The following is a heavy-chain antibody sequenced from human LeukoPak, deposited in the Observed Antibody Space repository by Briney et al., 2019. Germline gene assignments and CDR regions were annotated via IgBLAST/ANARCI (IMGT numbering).Heavy chain of an antibody. CDR2: INPNSGGT. V-gene: IGHV1-2*02. Sequence: ASVKVSCKASGYTFTGYYMHWVRQAPGQGLEWMGWINPNSGGTNYAQKFQGRVTMTRDTSISTAYMELGRLRSDDTAVYYCASAYEGSSTSPFDYWGQGTLVTVSS. CDR1: GYTFTGYY. J-gene: IGHJ4*02. CDR3: ASAYEGSSTSPFDY. D-gene: IGHD2-2*01.